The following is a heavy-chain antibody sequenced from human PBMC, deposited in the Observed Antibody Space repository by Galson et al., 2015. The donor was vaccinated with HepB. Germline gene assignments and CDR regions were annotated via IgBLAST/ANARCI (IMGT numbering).Heavy chain of an antibody. CDR3: ARDAKEVCSSTSCYPLPDDAFEI. J-gene: IGHJ3*02. Sequence: SVKVSCKASGYTFTSYAMHWVRQAPGQRLEWMGWINAGNGNTKYSQKFQGRVTITRGTSASTAYMELSSLRSEDTAVYYCARDAKEVCSSTSCYPLPDDAFEIWGQGTMVTVSS. V-gene: IGHV1-3*01. D-gene: IGHD2-2*01. CDR1: GYTFTSYA. CDR2: INAGNGNT.